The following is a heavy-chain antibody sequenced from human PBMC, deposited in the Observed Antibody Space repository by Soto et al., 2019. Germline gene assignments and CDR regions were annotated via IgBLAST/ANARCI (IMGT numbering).Heavy chain of an antibody. CDR1: GYTFTSYA. J-gene: IGHJ4*02. V-gene: IGHV1-18*01. Sequence: ASVKVSFKASGYTFTSYAITWVRQAPGQGPEWMGWISAYNGNTNYAQKLQGRVTMTTDTSTSTAYMELRSLRSDDTAVYYCATDLLGLYDSSGYYPPYFDYWGQG. D-gene: IGHD3-22*01. CDR2: ISAYNGNT. CDR3: ATDLLGLYDSSGYYPPYFDY.